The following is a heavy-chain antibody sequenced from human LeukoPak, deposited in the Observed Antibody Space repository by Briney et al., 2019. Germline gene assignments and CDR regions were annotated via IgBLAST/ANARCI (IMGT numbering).Heavy chain of an antibody. D-gene: IGHD6-13*01. J-gene: IGHJ6*03. CDR2: INPSGGST. Sequence: ASVKVSCKASGYTFISDYMHWVRQAPGQGLEWMGIINPSGGSTSYAQKFQGRVAMTRDMSTSTVYMELSSLRSEDTAVYYCARGSWYGDYYYYMDVWGKGTTVTVSS. CDR3: ARGSWYGDYYYYMDV. CDR1: GYTFISDY. V-gene: IGHV1-46*01.